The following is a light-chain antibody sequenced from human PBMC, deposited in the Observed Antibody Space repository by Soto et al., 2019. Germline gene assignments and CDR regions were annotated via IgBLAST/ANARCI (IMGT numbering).Light chain of an antibody. CDR2: YFN. V-gene: IGLV2-14*03. J-gene: IGLJ1*01. CDR1: NSYVGSFNS. Sequence: QSVLPHPASVSRSPGQSITISFTAANSYVGSFNSFSWYQQHPVKAPKLILYYFNNRPSVFPHRFSCSKSANTASLTISGLQADDEAEYYCNSYTRGSTRYVFGTGTKVTVL. CDR3: NSYTRGSTRYV.